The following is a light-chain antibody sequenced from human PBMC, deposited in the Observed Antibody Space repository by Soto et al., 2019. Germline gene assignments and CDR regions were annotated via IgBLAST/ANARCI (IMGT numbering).Light chain of an antibody. V-gene: IGLV1-40*01. CDR1: SSNIGAGYD. J-gene: IGLJ3*02. CDR3: QSYESSLSGWV. Sequence: QSVLTQPPSVSGAPGQRVTISCTGSSSNIGAGYDVHWYQQLPGTVPKLLIYGNSNRPSGVPDRFSGSKSGTSASLAITGLQAEDEADYYCQSYESSLSGWVFGGGTKVTVL. CDR2: GNS.